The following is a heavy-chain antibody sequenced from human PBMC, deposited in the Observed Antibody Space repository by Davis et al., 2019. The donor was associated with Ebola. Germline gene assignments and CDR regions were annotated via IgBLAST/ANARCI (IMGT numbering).Heavy chain of an antibody. Sequence: ASVKVSCKASGYTFTGYYMHWVRQATGQGLEWMGWMNPNSGNTGYAQKFQGRVTMTRNTSIRTAYMEPSSLRSEDTAVYYCARAAPFSKIVVVPAAVYYYYGMDVWGQGTTVTVSS. J-gene: IGHJ6*02. CDR3: ARAAPFSKIVVVPAAVYYYYGMDV. V-gene: IGHV1-8*02. CDR2: MNPNSGNT. D-gene: IGHD2-2*01. CDR1: GYTFTGYY.